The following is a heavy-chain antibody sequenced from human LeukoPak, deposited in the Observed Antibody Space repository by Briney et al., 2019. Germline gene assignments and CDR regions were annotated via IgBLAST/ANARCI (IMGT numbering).Heavy chain of an antibody. CDR2: ISYDGSNK. V-gene: IGHV3-30*18. CDR1: GFTFSSYG. J-gene: IGHJ6*02. Sequence: PGGSLRLSCAASGFTFSSYGMQWVRQAPGKGVEGVAVISYDGSNKYYADSVKARFTISRDNSKNTLYLQMNSLRAEDTAVYYCAKGGSSWGDYYYGMDVWGQGTTVTVSS. CDR3: AKGGSSWGDYYYGMDV. D-gene: IGHD6-13*01.